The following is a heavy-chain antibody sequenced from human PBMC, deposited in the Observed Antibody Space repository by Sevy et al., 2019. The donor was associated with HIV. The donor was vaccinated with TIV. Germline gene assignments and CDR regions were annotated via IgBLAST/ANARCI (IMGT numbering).Heavy chain of an antibody. CDR1: GFTFSSYG. V-gene: IGHV3-33*01. CDR3: ASDTTYGSGPNRWFDP. CDR2: IWYDGSNK. J-gene: IGHJ5*02. D-gene: IGHD3-10*01. Sequence: GGSLRLSCAASGFTFSSYGMHWVRQAPGKGLEWVAVIWYDGSNKYYADSVKGRFTISRDNSKNTLYLQMNSLRAEDTAVYYCASDTTYGSGPNRWFDPWGQGTLVTVSS.